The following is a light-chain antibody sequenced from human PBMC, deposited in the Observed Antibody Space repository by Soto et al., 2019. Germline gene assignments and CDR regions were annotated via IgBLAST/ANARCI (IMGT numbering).Light chain of an antibody. CDR2: DVS. V-gene: IGLV2-14*03. CDR3: SSYSGTSTLL. J-gene: IGLJ2*01. Sequence: QSVLTQPASVSGSPGQSVTISCTGTSSDVGGYNYVSWYQQHPGKAPKLLIYDVSHRPSVVSSRFSGSRSGNTASLHIPGLQTEDEGTYFCSSYSGTSTLLFGGGTKLTVL. CDR1: SSDVGGYNY.